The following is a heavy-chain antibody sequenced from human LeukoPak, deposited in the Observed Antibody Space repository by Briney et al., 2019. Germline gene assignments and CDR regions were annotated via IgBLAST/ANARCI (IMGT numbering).Heavy chain of an antibody. Sequence: PGGSLRLSCAASGFTFSSYWMSWVRQAPGKGLEWVANIKQDGSEKYYVGSVKGRFTISRDNAKNSLSLQMNSLRAEDTAVYYCARGRDFWSGYQTRYRPFDYWGQGTLVTVSS. CDR2: IKQDGSEK. CDR3: ARGRDFWSGYQTRYRPFDY. D-gene: IGHD3-3*01. V-gene: IGHV3-7*01. J-gene: IGHJ4*02. CDR1: GFTFSSYW.